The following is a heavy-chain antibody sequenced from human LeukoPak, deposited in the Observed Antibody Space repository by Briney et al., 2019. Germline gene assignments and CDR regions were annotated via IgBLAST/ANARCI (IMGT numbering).Heavy chain of an antibody. CDR1: GGSFSGYY. CDR2: INHSGGT. D-gene: IGHD6-6*01. V-gene: IGHV4-34*01. CDR3: ARIERYSSSSDY. J-gene: IGHJ4*02. Sequence: SETLSLTCAVYGGSFSGYYWSWIRQPPGKGLEWIGEINHSGGTNYNPSLKSRVTISVDTSKNQFSLKLSSVTAADTAVYYCARIERYSSSSDYWGQETLVTVSS.